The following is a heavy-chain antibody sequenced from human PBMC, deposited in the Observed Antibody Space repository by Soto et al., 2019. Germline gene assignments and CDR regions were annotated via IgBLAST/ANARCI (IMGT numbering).Heavy chain of an antibody. V-gene: IGHV3-23*01. CDR1: GFTFSSYA. CDR2: ISGSGGST. CDR3: AKVPGSVPLVDGSGNWFDP. J-gene: IGHJ5*02. D-gene: IGHD3-10*01. Sequence: EVQLLESGGGLVQPGGSLRLSCAASGFTFSSYAMSWVRQAPGKGLERVSAISGSGGSTYYADSVKGRFTISRDHYESTLYLQMNSLIAEYTAVYYCAKVPGSVPLVDGSGNWFDPWGQGTLVTVSS.